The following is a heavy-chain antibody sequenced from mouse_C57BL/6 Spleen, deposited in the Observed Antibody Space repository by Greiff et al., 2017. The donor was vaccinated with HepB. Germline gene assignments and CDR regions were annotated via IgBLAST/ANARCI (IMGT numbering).Heavy chain of an antibody. CDR3: ARVITTVVATSRWYFDV. V-gene: IGHV5-6*01. Sequence: EVQVVESGGDLVKPGGSLKLSCAASGFTFSSYGMSWVRQTPDKRLEWVATISSGGSYTYYPDSVKGRFTISRDNAKNTLYRQRSSLKSEDTAMYYCARVITTVVATSRWYFDVWGTGTTVTVSS. CDR1: GFTFSSYG. D-gene: IGHD1-1*01. J-gene: IGHJ1*03. CDR2: ISSGGSYT.